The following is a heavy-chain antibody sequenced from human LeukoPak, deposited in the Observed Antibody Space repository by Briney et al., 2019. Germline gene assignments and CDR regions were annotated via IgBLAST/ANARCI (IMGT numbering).Heavy chain of an antibody. J-gene: IGHJ4*02. D-gene: IGHD3-9*01. Sequence: GGSLRLSCAASGFTFSSYSMNWVRQAPGKGLEWVSSISSSSSYIYYADSVKGRFTISRDNAKNSLYLQMNSLRAEDTAVYYCARVTYDILTGSTFDYWGQGTLVTVSS. CDR3: ARVTYDILTGSTFDY. V-gene: IGHV3-21*01. CDR2: ISSSSSYI. CDR1: GFTFSSYS.